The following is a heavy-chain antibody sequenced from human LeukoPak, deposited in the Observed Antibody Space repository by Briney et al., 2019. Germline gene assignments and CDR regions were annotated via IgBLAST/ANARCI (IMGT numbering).Heavy chain of an antibody. D-gene: IGHD6-13*01. CDR2: INHSGST. CDR1: GGSFSGYY. J-gene: IGHJ4*02. CDR3: ARGRILYEKYSSSWRH. Sequence: SETLSLTCAVYGGSFSGYYWSRIRQPPGKGLEWIGEINHSGSTNFNPSLKSRVTISVDTSKNQFSLKLSSVTAADTAVYYCARGRILYEKYSSSWRHWGQGTLVTVSS. V-gene: IGHV4-34*01.